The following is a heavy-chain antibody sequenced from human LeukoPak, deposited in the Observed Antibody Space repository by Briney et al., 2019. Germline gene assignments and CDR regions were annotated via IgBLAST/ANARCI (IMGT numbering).Heavy chain of an antibody. J-gene: IGHJ3*02. CDR2: ICNDGSNK. D-gene: IGHD4-23*01. CDR3: ARDDYGGKLDI. CDR1: GFTFSNYD. V-gene: IGHV3-33*01. Sequence: PWRSLRLSCAASGFTFSNYDMHWVRQAPGKGLEWVAVICNDGSNKCYADSVKGRFTISRDNSKNTLYLQMNSLRAEDTAVYYCARDDYGGKLDIWGQGTVVTVSS.